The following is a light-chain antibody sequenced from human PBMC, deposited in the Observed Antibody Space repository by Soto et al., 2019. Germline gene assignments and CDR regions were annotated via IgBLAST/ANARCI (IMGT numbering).Light chain of an antibody. CDR2: DAS. V-gene: IGKV3-15*01. CDR1: QSISRS. CDR3: HQYNSWPPGT. Sequence: EIVLTQSPAILSVSPGERATLSCRASQSISRSLAWYQQKPGQAPRLLISDASTRATGIPARFSGSGSGTEFTLTISSLQSEEFALYYCHQYNSWPPGTLGQGTKGDIK. J-gene: IGKJ2*01.